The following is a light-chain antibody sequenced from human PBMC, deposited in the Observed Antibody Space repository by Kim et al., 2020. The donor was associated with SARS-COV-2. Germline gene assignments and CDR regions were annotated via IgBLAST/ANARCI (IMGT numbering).Light chain of an antibody. CDR2: YDS. J-gene: IGLJ3*02. V-gene: IGLV3-21*04. CDR3: QVWDSSSDHWV. Sequence: SYELTQPPSVSVAPGKTGRITCGGNNIGSKSVHWYQQKPGQAPVLVIYYDSDRPSGIPERFSGSNSGNTATLTISRVEAGDEADYYCQVWDSSSDHWVFGGGTQLTVL. CDR1: NIGSKS.